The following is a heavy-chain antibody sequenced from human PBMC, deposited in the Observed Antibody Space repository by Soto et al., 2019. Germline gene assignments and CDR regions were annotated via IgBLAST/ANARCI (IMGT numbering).Heavy chain of an antibody. CDR1: GDSISSRYC. V-gene: IGHV4-4*02. J-gene: IGHJ4*02. CDR3: ARVRPPSSTRPAGVLYYFDY. CDR2: VYPSGFV. D-gene: IGHD2-2*01. Sequence: QVQLQESGPGLVKPSETLSLTCTDSGDSISSRYCWSWVHPPPGKGLQWLGEVYPSGFVSYNPSLGCRVTISVDKSKNPFALTLASVTAAGTAVYYCARVRPPSSTRPAGVLYYFDYWGQGALVTVSS.